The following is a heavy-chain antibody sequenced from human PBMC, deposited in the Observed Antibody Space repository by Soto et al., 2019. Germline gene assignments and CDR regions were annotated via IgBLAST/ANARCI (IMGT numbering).Heavy chain of an antibody. CDR3: ATAAAAGNWFDP. D-gene: IGHD6-13*01. CDR2: IDPSDSYT. V-gene: IGHV5-10-1*01. Sequence: GESLKISCKGSGYSFTIYCISWVRQMPGKGLEWMGRIDPSDSYTNYSPSFQGHATISADKSISTAYLQWSSLKASDTAMYHCATAAAAGNWFDPWGQGTLVTVSS. CDR1: GYSFTIYC. J-gene: IGHJ5*02.